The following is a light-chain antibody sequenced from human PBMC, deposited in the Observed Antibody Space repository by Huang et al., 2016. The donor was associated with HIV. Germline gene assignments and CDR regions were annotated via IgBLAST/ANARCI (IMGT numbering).Light chain of an antibody. V-gene: IGKV3-11*01. J-gene: IGKJ1*01. CDR2: DAS. Sequence: EIVLTQSTATLSLSPGERATLSCRASQSVSSHLAWYQQKVGQALRLLIYDASNRATGIPARFSGSGSGTDFTLTISSLEPEDFAVYYCQQRSNWPWTFGQGTKVEIK. CDR3: QQRSNWPWT. CDR1: QSVSSH.